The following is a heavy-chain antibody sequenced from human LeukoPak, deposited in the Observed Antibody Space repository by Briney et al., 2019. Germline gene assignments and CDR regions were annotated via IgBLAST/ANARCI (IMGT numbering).Heavy chain of an antibody. CDR3: ARHQLVSSHFDY. Sequence: SETLSLTCTVSGGSISSYYWSWIRQPPGKGLEWIGYIYYSGSTNYSPSLKSRVTISVDTSKDQFSLKLSSVTAADTAVYYCARHQLVSSHFDYWGQGTLVTVSS. D-gene: IGHD6-13*01. J-gene: IGHJ4*02. CDR2: IYYSGST. V-gene: IGHV4-59*08. CDR1: GGSISSYY.